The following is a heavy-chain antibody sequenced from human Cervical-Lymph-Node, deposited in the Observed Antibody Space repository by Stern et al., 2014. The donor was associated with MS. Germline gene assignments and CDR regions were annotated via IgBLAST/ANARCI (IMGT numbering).Heavy chain of an antibody. D-gene: IGHD3-3*01. V-gene: IGHV1-46*01. CDR3: AITRTIFGAFY. J-gene: IGHJ4*02. Sequence: QDQLVQSGAEVKNPGASVRVACKASGYIFSSTFIHWVRQAPGHGLEWMGMINPDGGSAGYPQKFQGRFSLTSDTSTSTVFMELSSLRSEDTALYYCAITRTIFGAFYWGQGTLVTVSS. CDR1: GYIFSSTF. CDR2: INPDGGSA.